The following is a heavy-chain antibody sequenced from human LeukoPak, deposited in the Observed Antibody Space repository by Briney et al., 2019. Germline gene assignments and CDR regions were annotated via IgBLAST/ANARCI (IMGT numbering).Heavy chain of an antibody. J-gene: IGHJ6*02. CDR2: INPNSGGT. V-gene: IGHV1-2*02. CDR1: GYTFTGYY. Sequence: ASVKVSCKASGYTFTGYYMHWVRQAPGQGLEWMGWINPNSGGTNYAQKFQGRVTMTRDTSISTAYMELSRLRSDDTAVYYCARDSLYYYGMDVWGQGTTVTASS. CDR3: ARDSLYYYGMDV.